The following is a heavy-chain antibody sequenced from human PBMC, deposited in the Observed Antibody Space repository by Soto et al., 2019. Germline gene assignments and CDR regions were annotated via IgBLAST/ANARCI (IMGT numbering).Heavy chain of an antibody. D-gene: IGHD6-13*01. V-gene: IGHV1-18*04. J-gene: IGHJ6*02. CDR2: ISAYNGNT. CDR3: ARFVVADDYYYYGMDV. Sequence: QVQLVQSGAEVKKPGASVKVSCKASGYTFTSYGISWVRQAPGQGLEWMGWISAYNGNTNYAQKLQGRVTMTTDTSTSTAYMELRSLRSDDPAVYYCARFVVADDYYYYGMDVWGQGTTVTVSS. CDR1: GYTFTSYG.